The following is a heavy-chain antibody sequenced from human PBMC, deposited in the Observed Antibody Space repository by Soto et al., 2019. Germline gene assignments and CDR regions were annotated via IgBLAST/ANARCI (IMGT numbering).Heavy chain of an antibody. CDR1: GFTFSSYA. CDR2: IRYSGTNK. Sequence: GGSLRLSCAASGFTFSSYAMHWVRQAPGKGLEWVSDIRYSGTNKYYADSVKGRFTVSRDNAKNSLFLEMNGLRVEDTAIYYCARGPNWGQGTPVTVSS. V-gene: IGHV3-33*01. CDR3: ARGPN. J-gene: IGHJ4*02.